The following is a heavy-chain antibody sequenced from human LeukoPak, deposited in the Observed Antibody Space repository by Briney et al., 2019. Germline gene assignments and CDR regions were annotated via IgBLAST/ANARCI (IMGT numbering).Heavy chain of an antibody. CDR3: AKDIYGDYGGLDY. D-gene: IGHD4-17*01. V-gene: IGHV3-23*01. J-gene: IGHJ4*02. CDR2: IINSGGST. Sequence: GGSLRLSCAASGFSFSSNAMSWVRQAPGKGLEWVSAIINSGGSTHYADSVKVRFTISRDNSKNMLYLQMNSLRAEDTALYYCAKDIYGDYGGLDYWGQGTLVTVSS. CDR1: GFSFSSNA.